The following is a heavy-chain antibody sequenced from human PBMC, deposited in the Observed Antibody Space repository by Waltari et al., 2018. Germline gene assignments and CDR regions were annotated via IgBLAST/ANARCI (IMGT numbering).Heavy chain of an antibody. CDR2: ISGSGGST. Sequence: EVQLLESGGGLVQPGGSLRLSCAASGFPFSSYAMSWVRQAPGKGLEWVSAISGSGGSTYYADSVKGRFTISRDNSKNTLYLQMNSLRAEDTAVYYCAKDLVGALGVIDYWGQGTLVTVSS. J-gene: IGHJ4*02. V-gene: IGHV3-23*01. CDR3: AKDLVGALGVIDY. CDR1: GFPFSSYA. D-gene: IGHD1-26*01.